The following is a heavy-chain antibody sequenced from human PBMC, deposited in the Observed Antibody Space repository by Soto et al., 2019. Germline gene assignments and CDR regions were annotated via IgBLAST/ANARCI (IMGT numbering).Heavy chain of an antibody. CDR1: GGSVSRDSNF. V-gene: IGHV4-61*01. J-gene: IGHJ4*02. D-gene: IGHD4-4*01. Sequence: SGTLSLTCTVAGGSVSRDSNFWSWIRQPPGKGLEWIGYIYYSGPSRYNPSLESRVTISIDSSKNQVSLTLTSVTAADTAVYYCARGYSHYAHWGRGTLVPVSS. CDR2: IYYSGPS. CDR3: ARGYSHYAH.